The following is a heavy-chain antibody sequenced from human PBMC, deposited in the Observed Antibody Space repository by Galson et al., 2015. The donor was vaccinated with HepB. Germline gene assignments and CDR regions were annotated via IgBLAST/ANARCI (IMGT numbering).Heavy chain of an antibody. J-gene: IGHJ4*02. CDR1: GFTFSSGNW. Sequence: SLRLSCAVSGFTFSSGNWMSWVRQAPGKGLEWVANINEDGRRKNYVDSVKGRFTISRDNAKNSVCLQMNSLRAEDTAVYYCARELSWSGRDYWGQGTLVIVSS. CDR3: ARELSWSGRDY. V-gene: IGHV3-7*03. CDR2: INEDGRRK. D-gene: IGHD3-3*01.